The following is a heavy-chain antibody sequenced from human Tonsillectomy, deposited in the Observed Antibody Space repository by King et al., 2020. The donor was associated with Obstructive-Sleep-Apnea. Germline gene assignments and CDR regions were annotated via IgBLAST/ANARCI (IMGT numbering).Heavy chain of an antibody. V-gene: IGHV4-39*01. CDR2: IYYSGST. D-gene: IGHD3-22*01. CDR3: ACTAYYYDEDAFDI. Sequence: QLQESGPGLVKPSETLSLTCTVSGGSISSSSYYLGWIRQPPGKGLEWIGSIYYSGSTYYNPTLKSRVTISVDTSKNQFSLKLSSVTAADTAVYYCACTAYYYDEDAFDIWGQGTMVTVSS. J-gene: IGHJ3*02. CDR1: GGSISSSSYY.